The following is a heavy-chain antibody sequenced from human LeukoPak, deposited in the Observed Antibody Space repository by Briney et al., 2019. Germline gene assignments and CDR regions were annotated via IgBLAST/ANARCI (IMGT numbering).Heavy chain of an antibody. CDR2: IYYSGST. CDR3: ARGIRGSGSYYSILDYYYYGMDV. CDR1: GGSVSSDIYY. Sequence: SETLSLTCTVSGGSVSSDIYYWNWIRQPPGKGLEWIGYIYYSGSTNYNPSLKSRVTISVDTSKNQFSLKLSSVTAADTAVYYCARGIRGSGSYYSILDYYYYGMDVWGQGTTVTVSS. D-gene: IGHD3-10*01. J-gene: IGHJ6*02. V-gene: IGHV4-61*01.